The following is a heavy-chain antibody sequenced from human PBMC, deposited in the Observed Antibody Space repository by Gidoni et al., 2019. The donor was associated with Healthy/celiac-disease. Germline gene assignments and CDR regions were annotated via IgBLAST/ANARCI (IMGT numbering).Heavy chain of an antibody. J-gene: IGHJ5*02. CDR1: GGSISSSSYY. Sequence: QLQLQESGPGLVKPSETLSLTCTVSGGSISSSSYYWGWIRQPPGKGLEWIGSIYYSGSTYYNPSLKSRVTISVDTSKNQFSLKLSSVTAADTAVYYCARLTIFGGSGWFDPWGQGTLVTVSS. CDR2: IYYSGST. CDR3: ARLTIFGGSGWFDP. D-gene: IGHD3-3*01. V-gene: IGHV4-39*01.